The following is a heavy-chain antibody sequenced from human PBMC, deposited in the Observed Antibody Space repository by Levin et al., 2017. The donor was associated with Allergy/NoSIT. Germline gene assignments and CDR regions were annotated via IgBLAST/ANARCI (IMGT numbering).Heavy chain of an antibody. CDR3: ARVVAARRSCNFDY. CDR2: IKQDGSEK. V-gene: IGHV3-7*01. D-gene: IGHD6-6*01. CDR1: GFTFSSYW. Sequence: GGSLRLSCAASGFTFSSYWMSWVRQAPGKGLEWVANIKQDGSEKYYVDSVKGRFTISRDNAKKSLYLQMNSLRAEDTAVYYCARVVAARRSCNFDYWGQGTLVTVSS. J-gene: IGHJ4*02.